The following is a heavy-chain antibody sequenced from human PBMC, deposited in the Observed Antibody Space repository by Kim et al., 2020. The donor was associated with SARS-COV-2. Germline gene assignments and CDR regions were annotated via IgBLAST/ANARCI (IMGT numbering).Heavy chain of an antibody. CDR1: GYSISSGYY. J-gene: IGHJ4*02. V-gene: IGHV4-38-2*02. D-gene: IGHD1-26*01. CDR2: IYHSGST. CDR3: ARGGVGAPFDY. Sequence: SETLSLTCTVSGYSISSGYYWGWIRQPPGKGLEWIGSIYHSGSTYYNPSLKSRVTISVDTSKNQFSLKLSSVTAADTAVYYCARGGVGAPFDYWGQGTLVTVSS.